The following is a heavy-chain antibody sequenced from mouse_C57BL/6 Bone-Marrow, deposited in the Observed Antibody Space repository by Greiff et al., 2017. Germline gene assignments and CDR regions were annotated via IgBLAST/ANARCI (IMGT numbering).Heavy chain of an antibody. J-gene: IGHJ2*01. D-gene: IGHD2-2*01. CDR2: ISYDGSN. V-gene: IGHV3-6*01. CDR1: GYSITSGYY. CDR3: ARMVTTNFDY. Sequence: EVKLQESGPGLVKPSQSLSLTCSVTGYSITSGYYWNWIRQFPGNKLEWMGYISYDGSNNYNPSLKNRISITRDTSKNQFFLKLNSVTTEDTATYYCARMVTTNFDYWGQGTTLTVSS.